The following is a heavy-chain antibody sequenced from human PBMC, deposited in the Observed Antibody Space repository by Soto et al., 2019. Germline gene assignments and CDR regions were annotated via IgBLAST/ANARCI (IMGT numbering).Heavy chain of an antibody. CDR3: ARVYHRPDDYGDYDPDY. J-gene: IGHJ4*02. CDR2: IYYSGST. D-gene: IGHD4-17*01. CDR1: GGSVSSGSYY. V-gene: IGHV4-61*01. Sequence: QVQLQESGPGLVKPSETLSLTCTVSGGSVSSGSYYWSWIRQPQGKGLEWIGYIYYSGSTNYNPSLKSRVTISVDTSKNQFSLKLSSVTAADTAVYYCARVYHRPDDYGDYDPDYWGQGTLVTVSS.